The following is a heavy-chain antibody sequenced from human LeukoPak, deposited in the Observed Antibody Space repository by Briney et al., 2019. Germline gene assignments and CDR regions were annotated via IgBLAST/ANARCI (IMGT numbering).Heavy chain of an antibody. CDR3: ARQQLSQLYYFDN. J-gene: IGHJ4*02. CDR1: GGSISSYY. CDR2: IYYTGST. Sequence: SETLSLTCTVTGGSISSYYWSWIRQPPGKGLEWIGYIYYTGSTNYNPSLKSRVTISVDTSKNQFSLKLNSLPDADTALYYCARQQLSQLYYFDNWGQGTLVTVSS. D-gene: IGHD6-6*01. V-gene: IGHV4-59*08.